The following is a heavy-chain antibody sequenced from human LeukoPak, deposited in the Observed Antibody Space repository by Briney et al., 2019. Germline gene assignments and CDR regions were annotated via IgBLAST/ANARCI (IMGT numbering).Heavy chain of an antibody. V-gene: IGHV4-59*08. Sequence: SETLSLTCTVSGGSISSYYWSWIRQPPGKGLEWIGYIYYSGSTNYNPSLKSRVTISVDTSKNQFSLKLSSVTAADTAVYYCARHLPGSSRTRYCSSTSCYRGLSAFDIWGQGTMVTVSS. CDR3: ARHLPGSSRTRYCSSTSCYRGLSAFDI. D-gene: IGHD2-2*02. CDR1: GGSISSYY. CDR2: IYYSGST. J-gene: IGHJ3*02.